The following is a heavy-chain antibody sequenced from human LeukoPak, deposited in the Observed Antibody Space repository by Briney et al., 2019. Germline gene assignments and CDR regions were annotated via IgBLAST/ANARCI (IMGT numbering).Heavy chain of an antibody. CDR1: GGSFSGYY. CDR2: INHSGST. J-gene: IGHJ4*02. V-gene: IGHV4-34*01. D-gene: IGHD3-22*01. CDR3: ARVRSRYYDSSGYYGY. Sequence: PSETLSLTCAVYGGSFSGYYWSWIRQPPGKGLEWIGEINHSGSTNYNPSLKSRVTISVDTSKNQFSLKLSSVTAADTAVYYCARVRSRYYDSSGYYGYWGQGTLVTVSS.